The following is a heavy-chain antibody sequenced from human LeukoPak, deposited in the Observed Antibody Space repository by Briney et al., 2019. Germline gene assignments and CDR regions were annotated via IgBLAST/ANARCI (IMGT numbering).Heavy chain of an antibody. V-gene: IGHV3-30*03. CDR1: GFDFSGYG. D-gene: IGHD3-10*01. CDR3: ARDSGMVRGTVDY. Sequence: GGSLRLSCAASGFDFSGYGMHWVRQAPGKGLEWVAVTSYDGTAKFYADSVEGRFTVSRDNSKNTLYLQMSTLRAEDTAVYYCARDSGMVRGTVDYWGQGTLVTVSS. J-gene: IGHJ4*02. CDR2: TSYDGTAK.